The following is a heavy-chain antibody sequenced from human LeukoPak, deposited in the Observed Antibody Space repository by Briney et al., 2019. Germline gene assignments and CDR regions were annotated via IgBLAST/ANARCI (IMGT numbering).Heavy chain of an antibody. CDR3: AKTTTGYSSGRYPAWPIDY. V-gene: IGHV3-23*01. D-gene: IGHD2-15*01. CDR1: GSTFGSYA. J-gene: IGHJ4*02. CDR2: IFGSGGSA. Sequence: GGSLRLSCAASGSTFGSYAMYWVRQAPGKGLEWVSGIFGSGGSAHYADSVKGRFTISRDNSKNTVYLQMDSLRAEDTAIYYCAKTTTGYSSGRYPAWPIDYWGQGTLVTVSS.